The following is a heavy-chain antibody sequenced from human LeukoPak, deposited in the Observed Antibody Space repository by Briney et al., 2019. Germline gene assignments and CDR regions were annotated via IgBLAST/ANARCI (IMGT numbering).Heavy chain of an antibody. CDR2: IKSGDSA. J-gene: IGHJ4*02. CDR3: ARVATDSVGWYQFDH. D-gene: IGHD6-19*01. Sequence: PGGSLRLSCAASGFTVSSNYMGWVRQAPGKRLEWVSFIKSGDSANFADSVKGRFTVSRDNSKNMIYLQMNSLRAEDTAVYYCARVATDSVGWYQFDHWGQGTLVTVSS. V-gene: IGHV3-66*01. CDR1: GFTVSSNY.